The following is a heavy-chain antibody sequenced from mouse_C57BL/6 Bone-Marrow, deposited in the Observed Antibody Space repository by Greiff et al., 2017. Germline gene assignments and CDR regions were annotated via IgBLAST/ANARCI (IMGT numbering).Heavy chain of an antibody. CDR2: ISYDGSN. Sequence: EVKLQESGPGLVKPSQSLSLTCSVTGYSITSGYYWNWIRQFPGNKLEWMGYISYDGSNNYNPSLKNRISITRDTSKNQFFLKLNSVTTEDTATYYGASITTVVFDYWGQGTTLTVSS. V-gene: IGHV3-6*01. CDR1: GYSITSGYY. D-gene: IGHD1-1*01. J-gene: IGHJ2*01. CDR3: ASITTVVFDY.